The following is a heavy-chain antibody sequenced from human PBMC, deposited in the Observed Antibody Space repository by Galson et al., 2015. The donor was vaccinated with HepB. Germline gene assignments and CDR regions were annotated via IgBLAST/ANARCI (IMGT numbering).Heavy chain of an antibody. CDR3: ARDREGTITMVRGVTPWFDP. CDR2: IIPIFGTA. Sequence: SCKASGGTFSSYAISWVRQAPGQGLEWMGGIIPIFGTANYAQKFQGRVTITADESTSTAYMELSSLRSEDTAVYYCARDREGTITMVRGVTPWFDPWGQGTLVTVSS. CDR1: GGTFSSYA. J-gene: IGHJ5*02. V-gene: IGHV1-69*01. D-gene: IGHD3-10*01.